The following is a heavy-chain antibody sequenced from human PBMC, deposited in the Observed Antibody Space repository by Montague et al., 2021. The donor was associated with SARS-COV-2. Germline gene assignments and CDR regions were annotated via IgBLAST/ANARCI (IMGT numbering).Heavy chain of an antibody. J-gene: IGHJ2*01. D-gene: IGHD5-24*01. CDR2: IYYRGST. CDR3: ARHGEKDTIVGWWFFDL. Sequence: SETLSLTCTVSGDSISSSNYYWSWIRQPPGKGLEWIGSIYYRGSTYYNPSLKSRVTISVDTSMDQFSLKLSSVTAADTAVYYCARHGEKDTIVGWWFFDLWGRGTLVTVSS. CDR1: GDSISSSNYY. V-gene: IGHV4-39*01.